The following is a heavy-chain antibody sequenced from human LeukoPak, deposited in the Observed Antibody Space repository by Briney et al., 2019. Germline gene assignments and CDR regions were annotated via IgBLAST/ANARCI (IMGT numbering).Heavy chain of an antibody. Sequence: GGSLRLSCAASGFTFSSYSMNWVRQAPGKGLEWVSSISSSSSYIYYADSVKGRFTISRDNAKNSLYLQMNSLRAEDTAVYYCARDLPYYYDSSGHPLGYWGQGTLVTVSS. V-gene: IGHV3-21*01. CDR2: ISSSSSYI. CDR3: ARDLPYYYDSSGHPLGY. J-gene: IGHJ4*02. CDR1: GFTFSSYS. D-gene: IGHD3-22*01.